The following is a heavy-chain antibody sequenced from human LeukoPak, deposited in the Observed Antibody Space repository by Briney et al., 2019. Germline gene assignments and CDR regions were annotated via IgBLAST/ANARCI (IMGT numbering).Heavy chain of an antibody. D-gene: IGHD3-10*01. V-gene: IGHV4-61*05. J-gene: IGHJ4*02. Sequence: SETLSLTCTVSGGSISSSSYYWSWIRQPPGKGLEWIGYIYYSGSTNYNPSLKSRVTMSADTSKNRFSLKLNSVTAADTAEYYCARVLDYYGSGTRDFDYWGQGILVTVSS. CDR3: ARVLDYYGSGTRDFDY. CDR1: GGSISSSSYY. CDR2: IYYSGST.